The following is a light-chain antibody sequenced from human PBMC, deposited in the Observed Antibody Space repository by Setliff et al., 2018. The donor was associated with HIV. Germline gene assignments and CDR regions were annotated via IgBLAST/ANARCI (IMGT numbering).Light chain of an antibody. CDR1: SSDIGGYTS. Sequence: QSALTQPASVSGSPGQSINISCTGSSSDIGGYTSVSWYQQHPGKVPKLMIYNVNKRPSGVSNRFSGSKSDNTASLTIIGLQAEDEADYYCSSFAGSDTWIFGGGTKVTVL. CDR2: NVN. V-gene: IGLV2-23*02. J-gene: IGLJ2*01. CDR3: SSFAGSDTWI.